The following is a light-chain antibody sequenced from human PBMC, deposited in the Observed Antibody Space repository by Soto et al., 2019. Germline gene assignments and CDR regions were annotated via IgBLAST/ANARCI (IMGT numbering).Light chain of an antibody. J-gene: IGKJ4*01. Sequence: EIVLTQSPATLSLSPGERATLSCRASQSVSSYLAWYQQKPGQAPRLLIYDASNRATGIPARFSGSGSGTVFTLTISSLEPEDFAVYYCQQYGSSLFTFGGGTKVEIK. CDR1: QSVSSY. CDR2: DAS. V-gene: IGKV3-11*01. CDR3: QQYGSSLFT.